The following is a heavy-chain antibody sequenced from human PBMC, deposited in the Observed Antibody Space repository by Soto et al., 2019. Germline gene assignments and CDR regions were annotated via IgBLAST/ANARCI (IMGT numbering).Heavy chain of an antibody. CDR1: GFTFSSYA. CDR3: AKDLTRTEFYY. D-gene: IGHD1-20*01. Sequence: VGSLRLSCAASGFTFSSYAMSWVRQAPGKGLEWVSAISGSGGSTYYADAVKGLFTISRDNSKNTLYLQMNSLRAEDTAVYYCAKDLTRTEFYYWGQGTLVTVSS. J-gene: IGHJ4*02. CDR2: ISGSGGST. V-gene: IGHV3-23*01.